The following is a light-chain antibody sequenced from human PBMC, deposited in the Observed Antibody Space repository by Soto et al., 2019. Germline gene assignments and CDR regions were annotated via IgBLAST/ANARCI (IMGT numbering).Light chain of an antibody. J-gene: IGLJ1*01. Sequence: QSALTQPASVSGSPGQSITISCTGTSSDVGSNNIVSWYQQHPGKAPKLMIYEVSKRPSGVSNLFSGSKSGNTASLTISGLQAEDEADYYCCSYAGSSTFYYVFGTGTKVTVL. CDR2: EVS. CDR1: SSDVGSNNI. V-gene: IGLV2-23*02. CDR3: CSYAGSSTFYYV.